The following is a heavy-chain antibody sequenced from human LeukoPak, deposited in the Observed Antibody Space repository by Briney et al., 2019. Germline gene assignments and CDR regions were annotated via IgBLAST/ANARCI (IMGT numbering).Heavy chain of an antibody. CDR1: GGTFSSYA. CDR2: IIPIFGTA. CDR3: ARVDSIVVPAAKGSVFYYGMDV. J-gene: IGHJ6*02. V-gene: IGHV1-69*01. Sequence: SVKVSCKASGGTFSSYAISWVPQAPGQGLEWMGGIIPIFGTANYAQKFQGRVTITADESTSTAYMELSSLRSEDTAVYYCARVDSIVVPAAKGSVFYYGMDVWGQGTTVIVSS. D-gene: IGHD2-2*01.